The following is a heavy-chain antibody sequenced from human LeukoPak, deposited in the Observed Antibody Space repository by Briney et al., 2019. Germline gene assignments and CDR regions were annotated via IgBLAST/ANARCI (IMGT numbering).Heavy chain of an antibody. V-gene: IGHV3-23*01. J-gene: IGHJ5*02. Sequence: PGGSLRPSCAASGFTFNIYAMSWVRLAPGKGLQWVASMCGSAGCTFYTDSVKGRFTISRDNSNNTLYLEMNSLRAEDTAIYYCARDRPNYHESNGHYYERDGDHWGQGTLVTVSS. CDR3: ARDRPNYHESNGHYYERDGDH. D-gene: IGHD3-22*01. CDR2: MCGSAGCT. CDR1: GFTFNIYA.